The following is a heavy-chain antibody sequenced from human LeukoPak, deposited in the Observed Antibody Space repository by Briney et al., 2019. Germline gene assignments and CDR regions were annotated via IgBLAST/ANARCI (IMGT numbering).Heavy chain of an antibody. CDR1: GYTFTGYY. J-gene: IGHJ4*02. CDR3: ARADYDFWSGYPQGYFDY. V-gene: IGHV1-2*02. Sequence: ASVKVSCKASGYTFTGYYMHWVRQAPGQGLEWMGWINPNSGGTNYAQKLQGRVTMTRDTSISTAYMELSRLRSDDTAVYYCARADYDFWSGYPQGYFDYWGQGTLVTVSS. CDR2: INPNSGGT. D-gene: IGHD3-3*01.